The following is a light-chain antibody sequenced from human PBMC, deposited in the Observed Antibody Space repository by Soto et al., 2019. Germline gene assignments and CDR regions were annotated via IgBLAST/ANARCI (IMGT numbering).Light chain of an antibody. CDR1: QGISNY. CDR3: QKYNSASIT. CDR2: AAS. Sequence: DIQMTQSPSSLSASVGDRVTITCRASQGISNYLAWYQQKPGKVPKLLIYAASTLQSGVPSRFSGSGSGTDFTLIISSLLPEDVATYYCQKYNSASITFGQGTRLEIK. J-gene: IGKJ5*01. V-gene: IGKV1-27*01.